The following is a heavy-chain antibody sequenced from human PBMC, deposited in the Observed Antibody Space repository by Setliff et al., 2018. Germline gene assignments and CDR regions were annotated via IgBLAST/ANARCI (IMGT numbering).Heavy chain of an antibody. Sequence: PSETLSLTCAVSGGSISSGGYSWSWIRQPPGKGLEWIGYIYHTGTTYYNPSLKSRVTISVDTSKNQFSLRLSSVTAADTAVYFCARDYGPNDYWGQGSLVTVSS. D-gene: IGHD3-16*01. V-gene: IGHV4-30-2*01. CDR3: ARDYGPNDY. CDR1: GGSISSGGYS. J-gene: IGHJ4*02. CDR2: IYHTGTT.